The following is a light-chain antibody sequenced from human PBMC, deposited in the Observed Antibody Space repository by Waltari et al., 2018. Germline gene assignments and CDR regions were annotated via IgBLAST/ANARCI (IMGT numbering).Light chain of an antibody. V-gene: IGKV3-20*01. CDR2: GAC. Sequence: EMVLTQSPATLSLSPGERATLSCRASQSVDSNYLVWYQQKPCQAPKLLIHGACSRATGMPNRFTGSGSGTELTLTISRLEPADFAVYYGQQYAITSTSSSFGQGTRLEIK. CDR3: QQYAITSTSSS. J-gene: IGKJ5*01. CDR1: QSVDSNY.